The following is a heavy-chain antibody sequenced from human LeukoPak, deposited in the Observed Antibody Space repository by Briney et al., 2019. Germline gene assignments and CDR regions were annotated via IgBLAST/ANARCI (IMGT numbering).Heavy chain of an antibody. CDR2: MNPNSGNT. CDR3: AREGLGELTLDY. CDR1: GYTFTSYD. Sequence: ASVKVSCKASGYTFTSYDINWVRQATGQGLEWMGWMNPNSGNTGYAQKLQGRVTMTTDTSTSTAYMELRSLRSDDTAVYYCAREGLGELTLDYWGQGTLVTVSS. D-gene: IGHD3-16*01. J-gene: IGHJ4*02. V-gene: IGHV1-8*02.